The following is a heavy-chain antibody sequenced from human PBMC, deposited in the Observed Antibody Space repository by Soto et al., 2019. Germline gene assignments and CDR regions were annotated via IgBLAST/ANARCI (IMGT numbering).Heavy chain of an antibody. D-gene: IGHD2-21*02. J-gene: IGHJ4*02. V-gene: IGHV3-48*02. Sequence: VGSLRLSCAASGFTFSSYSMNWVRQAPGKGLEWVSYISSSSSTIYYADSVKGRFTISRDNAKNSLYLQMNSLRDEDTAVYYCARDQRAYCGGDCPLGVDYWGQGTLVTVSS. CDR2: ISSSSSTI. CDR1: GFTFSSYS. CDR3: ARDQRAYCGGDCPLGVDY.